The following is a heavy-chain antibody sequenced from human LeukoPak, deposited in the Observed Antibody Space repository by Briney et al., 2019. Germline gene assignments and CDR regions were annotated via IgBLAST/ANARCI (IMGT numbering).Heavy chain of an antibody. Sequence: SETLSLTCTVSGGSISSSSYYWGWIRQPPGKGLEWIGSIYYSGSTYYNPSLKSRVTISVDTSKNQFSLKLSSVTAADTAVYYCAKGYCSGGSCYPDLFDYWGQGTLVTVSS. V-gene: IGHV4-39*07. CDR2: IYYSGST. CDR1: GGSISSSSYY. CDR3: AKGYCSGGSCYPDLFDY. D-gene: IGHD2-15*01. J-gene: IGHJ4*02.